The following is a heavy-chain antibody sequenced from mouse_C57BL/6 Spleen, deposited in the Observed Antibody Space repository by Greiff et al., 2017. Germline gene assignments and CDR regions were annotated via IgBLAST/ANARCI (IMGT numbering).Heavy chain of an antibody. D-gene: IGHD2-1*01. Sequence: QVQLQQPGAELVLPGASVKLSCKASGYTFTSYWMHWVKQRPGQGLEWIGEIDPSDSYTNYNQKFKGKSTLTVDKSSSTAYMQLSILTSEDSAVYYCARGIYYGNYFDYWGQGTTLTVSS. V-gene: IGHV1-69*01. CDR1: GYTFTSYW. CDR3: ARGIYYGNYFDY. J-gene: IGHJ2*01. CDR2: IDPSDSYT.